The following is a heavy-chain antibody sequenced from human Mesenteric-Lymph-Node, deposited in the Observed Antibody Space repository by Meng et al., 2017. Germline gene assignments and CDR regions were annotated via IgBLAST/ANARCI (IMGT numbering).Heavy chain of an antibody. V-gene: IGHV3-23*01. CDR3: ARAEVEMATKTEYFQH. CDR1: GFTFSSYA. CDR2: ISVTSPNT. D-gene: IGHD5-24*01. J-gene: IGHJ1*01. Sequence: GESLKISCAASGFTFSSYAMSWVRQAPGKGLEWVSAISVTSPNTYYADSVKGRFTISRDFSTNTLYLQMNSLRAEDTAVYYCARAEVEMATKTEYFQHWGQGTLVTVSS.